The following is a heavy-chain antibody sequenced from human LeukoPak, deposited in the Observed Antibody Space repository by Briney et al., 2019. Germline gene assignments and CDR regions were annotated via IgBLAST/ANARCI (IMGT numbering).Heavy chain of an antibody. CDR3: ARDLYSYGYSVQDY. Sequence: SQTLSLTCTVSGGSISSGSYYWSWIRQPAGKGLEWIGRIYTSGSTNYNPSLKSRVTISVDTPKNQFSLKLSSVTAADTAVYYCARDLYSYGYSVQDYWGQGTLVTVSS. V-gene: IGHV4-61*02. CDR2: IYTSGST. J-gene: IGHJ4*02. D-gene: IGHD5-18*01. CDR1: GGSISSGSYY.